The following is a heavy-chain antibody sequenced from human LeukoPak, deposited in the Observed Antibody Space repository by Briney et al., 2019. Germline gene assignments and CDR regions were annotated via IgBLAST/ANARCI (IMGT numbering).Heavy chain of an antibody. CDR3: ARASGSQFTYYFDY. D-gene: IGHD1-26*01. CDR2: IYYSGST. J-gene: IGHJ4*02. Sequence: SETLSLTCTVSGGSISSYYWSWIRQPPGKGLEWIGYIYYSGSTNYNPSLKSRVTISVDTSKNQFSLKLSSVTAADTAVYYCARASGSQFTYYFDYWGQGTLVAVSS. V-gene: IGHV4-59*01. CDR1: GGSISSYY.